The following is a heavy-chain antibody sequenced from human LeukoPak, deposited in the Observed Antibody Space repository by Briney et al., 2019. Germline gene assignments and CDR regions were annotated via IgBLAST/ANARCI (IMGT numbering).Heavy chain of an antibody. CDR2: ISGSGGST. J-gene: IGHJ4*02. CDR3: ARVVGYFDY. Sequence: GGSLRLSCAASGFTFSSYAMSWVRQAPGKGLEWVSAISGSGGSTYYADSVKGRFTMSRDNSRNTVYLQMNSLRAEDTAVYYCARVVGYFDYWGQGTLVTVSS. V-gene: IGHV3-23*01. CDR1: GFTFSSYA.